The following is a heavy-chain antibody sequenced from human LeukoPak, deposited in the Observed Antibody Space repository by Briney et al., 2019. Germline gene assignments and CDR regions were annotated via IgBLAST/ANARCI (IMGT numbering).Heavy chain of an antibody. CDR3: AREPTNWNDVGAGYDY. CDR2: IYYSGST. V-gene: IGHV4-59*01. CDR1: GGSISSYY. D-gene: IGHD1-1*01. Sequence: NPSETLSLTCTVSGGSISSYYWSWIRQPPGKGLEWIGYIYYSGSTNYNPSLKSRVTISVDTSKNQFSLKLSSVTAADTAVYYCAREPTNWNDVGAGYDYWGQGTLVTVSS. J-gene: IGHJ4*02.